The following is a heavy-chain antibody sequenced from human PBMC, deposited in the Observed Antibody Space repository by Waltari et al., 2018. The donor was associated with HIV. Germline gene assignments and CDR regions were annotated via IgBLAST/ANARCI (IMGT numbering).Heavy chain of an antibody. CDR2: SRNKERSYTT. CDR1: GFILNDPF. CDR3: GKDLFYSGVYHAFEI. J-gene: IGHJ3*02. D-gene: IGHD1-26*01. Sequence: QLVESGGGLVQPGGSLRLSCAGSGFILNDPFLGWVREAPGKGLEWVGRSRNKERSYTTEEAASVRGRFTISRDESKNSLYLQMSSLKIEDTAVYYCGKDLFYSGVYHAFEIWGQGTMVTVSS. V-gene: IGHV3-72*01.